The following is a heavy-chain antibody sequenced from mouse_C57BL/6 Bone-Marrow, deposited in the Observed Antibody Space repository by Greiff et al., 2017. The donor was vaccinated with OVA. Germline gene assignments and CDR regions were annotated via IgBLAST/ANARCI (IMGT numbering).Heavy chain of an antibody. D-gene: IGHD1-1*01. CDR1: GYSITSGYY. CDR3: ARERGATVVVPDV. V-gene: IGHV3-6*01. J-gene: IGHJ1*03. CDR2: IRYDGSN. Sequence: VQLKESGPGLVKPSQSLSLTCSVTGYSITSGYYWNWIRQFPGNQLEWMVYIRYDGSNNYNPPLKNRIPITRDTSKNQFFLKLNSVTTEDTAAYYGARERGATVVVPDVWGTGTTVTVSS.